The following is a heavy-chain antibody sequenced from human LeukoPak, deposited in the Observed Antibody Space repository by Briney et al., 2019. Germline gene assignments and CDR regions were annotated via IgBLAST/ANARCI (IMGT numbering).Heavy chain of an antibody. V-gene: IGHV1-69*02. Sequence: SVKVSCKASGGTFSSYTISWVRQAPGQGLEWMGRIIPILGIANYAQKFQGRVTITADKSTSTAYMELSGLRSEDTAVYYCARSPHKYSSPRFAYFDYWGQGTLVTVSS. CDR3: ARSPHKYSSPRFAYFDY. CDR2: IIPILGIA. J-gene: IGHJ4*02. CDR1: GGTFSSYT. D-gene: IGHD6-6*01.